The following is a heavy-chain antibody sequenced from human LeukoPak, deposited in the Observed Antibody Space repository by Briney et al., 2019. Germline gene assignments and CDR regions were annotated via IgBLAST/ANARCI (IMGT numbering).Heavy chain of an antibody. CDR1: GFTFSSYA. J-gene: IGHJ4*02. V-gene: IGHV3-23*01. CDR3: AKVGSSSQASPLY. D-gene: IGHD6-13*01. CDR2: ISGSGGST. Sequence: GGSLRLSCAASGFTFSSYAMSWVRQAPGKGLEWVSAISGSGGSTYYADPVKGRFTISRDNSKNTLYLQMNSLRAEDTAVYYCAKVGSSSQASPLYWGQGTLVTVSS.